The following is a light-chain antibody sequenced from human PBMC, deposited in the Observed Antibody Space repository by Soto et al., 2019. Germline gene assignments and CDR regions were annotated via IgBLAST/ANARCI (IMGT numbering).Light chain of an antibody. V-gene: IGLV2-11*01. CDR1: STDIGDYNY. J-gene: IGLJ1*01. Sequence: LTQPRSVSGSPGQSVTISCTGTSTDIGDYNYVSWYQQHPGKAPKLMIYDVTKRPSGVPDRFSGSKSGNTASLTISGIQPEDEADYYCCSYAGSPYVFGIGTKVTVL. CDR3: CSYAGSPYV. CDR2: DVT.